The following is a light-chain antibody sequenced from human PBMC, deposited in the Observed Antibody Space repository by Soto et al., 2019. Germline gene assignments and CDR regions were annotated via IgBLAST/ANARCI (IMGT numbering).Light chain of an antibody. CDR3: QQSYMDPIT. J-gene: IGKJ5*01. CDR2: DAS. CDR1: QSISTY. Sequence: DIQMTQSPSSLSASVGNGFTITCRASQSISTYLNWYQKKPGKAPNLLIYDASRLQSGVPSRFSGSGGGIDFTLSISSVQPEDFATYFCQQSYMDPITFGQGTRLEIK. V-gene: IGKV1-39*01.